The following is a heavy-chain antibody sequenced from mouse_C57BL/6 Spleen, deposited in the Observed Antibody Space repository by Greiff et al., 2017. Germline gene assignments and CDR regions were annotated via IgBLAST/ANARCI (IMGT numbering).Heavy chain of an antibody. CDR3: ARGCSSSDY. D-gene: IGHD1-1*01. V-gene: IGHV1-69*01. Sequence: QVQLQQPGAELVMPGASVKLSCKASGYTFTSYWMHWVKQRPGQGLEWIGEIDPSDSYTNYNQKFKGKSTLTVDISSSTAYMQLSSLTSEDSAVYYCARGCSSSDYWGQGTTLTVSS. CDR2: IDPSDSYT. J-gene: IGHJ2*01. CDR1: GYTFTSYW.